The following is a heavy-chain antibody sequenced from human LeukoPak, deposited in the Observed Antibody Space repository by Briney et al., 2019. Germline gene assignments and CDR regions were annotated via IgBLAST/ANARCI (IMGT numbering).Heavy chain of an antibody. Sequence: PSETLSLTCAVSGGSISSGGYSWSWIRQPPGKGLEWIGYIYHSESTYHNPSLKSRVTISVDRSKNQFSLKLSSVTAADTAVYYCASSPGGYPFDYWGQGTLATVSS. CDR1: GGSISSGGYS. CDR2: IYHSEST. V-gene: IGHV4-30-2*01. CDR3: ASSPGGYPFDY. J-gene: IGHJ4*02. D-gene: IGHD5-12*01.